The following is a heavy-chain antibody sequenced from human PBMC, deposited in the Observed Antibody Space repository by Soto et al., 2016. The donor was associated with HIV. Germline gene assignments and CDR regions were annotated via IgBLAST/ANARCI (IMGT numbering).Heavy chain of an antibody. Sequence: EVQLLESGGGLVQPGGSLRLSCAASGFTFSNSAMSWVRQAPGKGLEWVSGISGSGGSTYYADSVKGRFTISRDNSKSTLHLQVSSLRVEDTAVYYCAKDRITMIRGQDYWGQGTQVTVSS. D-gene: IGHD3-10*01. CDR1: GFTFSNSA. J-gene: IGHJ4*02. CDR2: ISGSGGST. V-gene: IGHV3-23*01. CDR3: AKDRITMIRGQDY.